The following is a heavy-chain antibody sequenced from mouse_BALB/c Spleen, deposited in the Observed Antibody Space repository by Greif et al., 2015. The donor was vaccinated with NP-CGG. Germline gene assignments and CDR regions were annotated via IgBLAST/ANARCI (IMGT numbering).Heavy chain of an antibody. Sequence: VQLQQSGPELVKPGASVKISCKASGYTFTDYYINWVKQKPGQGLEWIGWIYPGSGNTKYNEKFKSKATLTVDTSSSTAYMQLSSLTSEDTAVYFCARRTGTEAMDYWGQGTSDTVSS. CDR2: IYPGSGNT. V-gene: IGHV1-84*02. J-gene: IGHJ4*01. D-gene: IGHD4-1*01. CDR1: GYTFTDYY. CDR3: ARRTGTEAMDY.